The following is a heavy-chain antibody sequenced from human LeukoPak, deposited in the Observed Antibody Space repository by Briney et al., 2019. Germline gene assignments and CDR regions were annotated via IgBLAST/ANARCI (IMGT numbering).Heavy chain of an antibody. CDR3: AKADCSTTSCYFDP. Sequence: PGGSLRLSCAASGFTFGTYGMHWVRQAPGKGLEWVAVMSYDGSDKYYADSVKGRFTISRDNSKNTLYLQMNSLRAEDTAVYYCAKADCSTTSCYFDPWGQGTLVTVSS. J-gene: IGHJ5*02. CDR2: MSYDGSDK. CDR1: GFTFGTYG. V-gene: IGHV3-30*18. D-gene: IGHD2-2*01.